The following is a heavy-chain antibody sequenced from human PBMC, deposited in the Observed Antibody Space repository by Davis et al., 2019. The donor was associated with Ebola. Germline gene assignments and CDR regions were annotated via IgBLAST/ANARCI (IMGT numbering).Heavy chain of an antibody. V-gene: IGHV3-74*03. Sequence: GESLKISCAASGFTFRHHWMQWVRQAPGKGLMWVAHINSDGSSTTYADSVRGRFTISRDNTKNTLYLQMNSLRAEDTAVYYCAAINYDIFTGYYQDYWGQGTQVTVSS. CDR2: INSDGSST. J-gene: IGHJ4*02. CDR3: AAINYDIFTGYYQDY. CDR1: GFTFRHHW. D-gene: IGHD3-9*01.